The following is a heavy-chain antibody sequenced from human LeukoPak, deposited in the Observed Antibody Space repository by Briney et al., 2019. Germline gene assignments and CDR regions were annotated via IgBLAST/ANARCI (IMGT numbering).Heavy chain of an antibody. CDR3: ARDFLTGAGTFDY. Sequence: ASVKVSCTASGYTFTSYGISWVRQAPGQGLEWMGTINPSGDSTTYAQNFQGRVTMTRDTSTSTVYMELSSLTSEDTAVYYCARDFLTGAGTFDYWGQGTLVTVSS. CDR1: GYTFTSYG. CDR2: INPSGDST. D-gene: IGHD3-9*01. V-gene: IGHV1-46*01. J-gene: IGHJ4*02.